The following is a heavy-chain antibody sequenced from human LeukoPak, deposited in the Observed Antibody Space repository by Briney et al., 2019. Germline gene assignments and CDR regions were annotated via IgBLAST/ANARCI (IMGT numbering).Heavy chain of an antibody. D-gene: IGHD3/OR15-3a*01. Sequence: PGGSLRLSCAASGFTFRDFWFHWVRQVPGKGPVWVSRVNDDGSKTFYTDSVKGRFTISRDNAKNTVYLRMYSLRVEDTAVYYCARETLGAGLRAPDYWGRGALVTVSS. J-gene: IGHJ4*02. V-gene: IGHV3-74*01. CDR3: ARETLGAGLRAPDY. CDR2: VNDDGSKT. CDR1: GFTFRDFW.